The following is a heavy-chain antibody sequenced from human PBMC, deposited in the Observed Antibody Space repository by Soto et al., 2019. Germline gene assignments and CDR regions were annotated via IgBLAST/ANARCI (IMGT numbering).Heavy chain of an antibody. J-gene: IGHJ5*02. Sequence: PGGSLRLSCAASGFTFNNYAMTWVRRAPGKGLEWVSAISASGGGTFYADSVKGRFIISRDSSKNTLYLQMNSLRVEDTAVYYCAKSRTSITSCLGSWGQGTLVTVSS. CDR2: ISASGGGT. D-gene: IGHD1-20*01. V-gene: IGHV3-23*01. CDR3: AKSRTSITSCLGS. CDR1: GFTFNNYA.